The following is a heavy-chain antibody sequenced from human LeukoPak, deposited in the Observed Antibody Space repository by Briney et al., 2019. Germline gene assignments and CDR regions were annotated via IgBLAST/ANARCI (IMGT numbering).Heavy chain of an antibody. CDR3: ARGGSRGWPYSFDS. CDR2: IKQDGSEK. Sequence: GGSLRLSCAASGFTFSSYWMSWVRQAPGKGLEWVANIKQDGSEKYYVDSVKGRFTISRDNAKNSLYLQMNSLRAEDTAVYYWARGGSRGWPYSFDSGGQETLVPAPS. J-gene: IGHJ4*02. D-gene: IGHD6-19*01. V-gene: IGHV3-7*01. CDR1: GFTFSSYW.